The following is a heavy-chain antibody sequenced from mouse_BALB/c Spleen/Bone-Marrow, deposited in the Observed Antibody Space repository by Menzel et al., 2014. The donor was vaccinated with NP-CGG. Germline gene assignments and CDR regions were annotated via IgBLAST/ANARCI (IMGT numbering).Heavy chain of an antibody. J-gene: IGHJ1*01. D-gene: IGHD1-2*01. CDR2: IRNKANGYTT. V-gene: IGHV7-3*02. Sequence: EVMLVESGGGLVQPGGSLRLSCATSGFTFTDYYMSWVRQPPGKALEWLGFIRNKANGYTTEYSASVKGRFTISRDNSQSILYLQMNTLRAEDSATYYCARDMNYYGYYWCFDVWGAGTTVTVSS. CDR1: GFTFTDYY. CDR3: ARDMNYYGYYWCFDV.